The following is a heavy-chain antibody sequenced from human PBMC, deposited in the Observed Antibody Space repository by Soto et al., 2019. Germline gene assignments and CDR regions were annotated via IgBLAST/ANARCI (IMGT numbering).Heavy chain of an antibody. J-gene: IGHJ6*02. D-gene: IGHD3-10*01. V-gene: IGHV4-4*07. CDR2: IYTSGST. Sequence: AGKGLEWIGRIYTSGSTNYNPSLKSRVTMSVDTSKNQFSLKLSSVTAADTAVYYCARGPSPGPYYYGSGSYGMDVWGQGTTVTVSS. CDR3: ARGPSPGPYYYGSGSYGMDV.